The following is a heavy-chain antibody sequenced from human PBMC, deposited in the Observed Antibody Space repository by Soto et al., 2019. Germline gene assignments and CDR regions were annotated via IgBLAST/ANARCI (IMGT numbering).Heavy chain of an antibody. D-gene: IGHD3-10*01. V-gene: IGHV3-9*01. Sequence: GGSLRLSCTASGITFSNYAMHWVRQAPGKGLEWVTGISWNSDTIGYADSVKGRFTISRDNAKNSLYLQMNSLRAEDTAFYYCARDVWSRASGPPDSWGQGTLVTVSS. CDR1: GITFSNYA. CDR3: ARDVWSRASGPPDS. J-gene: IGHJ4*02. CDR2: ISWNSDTI.